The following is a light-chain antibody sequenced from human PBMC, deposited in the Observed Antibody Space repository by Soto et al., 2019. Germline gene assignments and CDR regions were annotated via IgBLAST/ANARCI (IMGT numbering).Light chain of an antibody. CDR1: QDISNC. J-gene: IGKJ2*01. V-gene: IGKV1-33*01. CDR3: QQYDSLPFT. CDR2: DAS. Sequence: DTQMTQSPSALSASIGDRVTITCQASQDISNCLNWYQQKPGKAPQLLIYDASKLETGVPLRFSGSGSGTDFSLTISSLQPEDIAIFYCQQYDSLPFTFGQGTNLEIK.